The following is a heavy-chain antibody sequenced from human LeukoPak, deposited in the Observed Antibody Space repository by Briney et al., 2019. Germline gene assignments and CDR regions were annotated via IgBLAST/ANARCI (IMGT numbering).Heavy chain of an antibody. CDR1: GFTFSSYA. D-gene: IGHD4-11*01. Sequence: GGSLRLSCAASGFTFSSYAMSWVRQAPGKGLEWVSAISGSGGSTYYADSVKGRFTISRDNSKNTLYLQMNSLRAEVTAVYYCAKVPPPTVTTKRVSYFDYWGQGTLVTVSS. V-gene: IGHV3-23*01. J-gene: IGHJ4*02. CDR3: AKVPPPTVTTKRVSYFDY. CDR2: ISGSGGST.